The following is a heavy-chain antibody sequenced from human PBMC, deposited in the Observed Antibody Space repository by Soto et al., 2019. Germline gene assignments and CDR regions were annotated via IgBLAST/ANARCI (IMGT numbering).Heavy chain of an antibody. Sequence: ASVKVSCKTSGYTFTSYTMHWVRQAPGQRLEWMGWINAGNDNTKYSQNFQGRVTITRDTSASTAYMELSSLRSEDTAVYYCVRDGWLDDWGQGTRVTVSS. D-gene: IGHD6-19*01. J-gene: IGHJ4*02. CDR3: VRDGWLDD. CDR1: GYTFTSYT. V-gene: IGHV1-3*01. CDR2: INAGNDNT.